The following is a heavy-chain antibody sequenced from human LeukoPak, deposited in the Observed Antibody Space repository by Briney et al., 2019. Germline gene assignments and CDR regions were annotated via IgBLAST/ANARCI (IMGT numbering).Heavy chain of an antibody. CDR1: GFTFSSYA. D-gene: IGHD2-2*01. J-gene: IGHJ4*02. CDR3: AKDQRGEMSSTTSPGEDY. V-gene: IGHV3-23*01. CDR2: ISGSGGST. Sequence: GGSLRLPCAASGFTFSSYAMSWVRQAPGKGLEWVSAISGSGGSTYYADSVKGRFTISRDNSKNTLYLQMNSLRAEDTAVYYCAKDQRGEMSSTTSPGEDYWGQGTLVTVSS.